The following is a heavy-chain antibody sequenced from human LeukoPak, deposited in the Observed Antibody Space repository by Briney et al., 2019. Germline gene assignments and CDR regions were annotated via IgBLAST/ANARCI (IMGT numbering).Heavy chain of an antibody. D-gene: IGHD3-3*01. V-gene: IGHV4-39*01. CDR2: IYYSGST. Sequence: PSETLSLTCTASGGSISSSSYYWGWIRQPPGKGLEWIGSIYYSGSTYYNPTLKSRVTISVDTSKNQFSLKLSSVTAADTAVYYCARHKITIFGVVIIEYFQHWGQGTLVTVSS. J-gene: IGHJ1*01. CDR3: ARHKITIFGVVIIEYFQH. CDR1: GGSISSSSYY.